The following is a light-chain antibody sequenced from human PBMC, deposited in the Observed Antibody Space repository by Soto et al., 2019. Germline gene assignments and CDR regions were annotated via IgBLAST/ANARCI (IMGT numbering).Light chain of an antibody. J-gene: IGKJ1*01. CDR1: QSVSSN. CDR3: KHYGSSSWT. CDR2: GAY. V-gene: IGKV3-20*01. Sequence: EIVMTQSPATLSVSPGERATLSCRASQSVSSNLAWYQQKPGQAHRLLIYGAYSRATGIQDRFRGSGSGADFILTIRRLEPEDFAVYYCKHYGSSSWTFGQGTKVDI.